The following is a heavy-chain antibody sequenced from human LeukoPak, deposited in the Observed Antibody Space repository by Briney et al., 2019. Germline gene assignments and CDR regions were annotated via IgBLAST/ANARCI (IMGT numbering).Heavy chain of an antibody. J-gene: IGHJ4*02. V-gene: IGHV4-39*01. Sequence: PSETLSLTCTVSGGSISSSSYYWGWIRQPPGKGLEWIGSIYYSGSTYYNPSLKSRVTISVDTSKNQFSLKLSSVTAADTAVYYCARYGDADYWGQGTLVTVSS. CDR2: IYYSGST. CDR3: ARYGDADY. D-gene: IGHD4-17*01. CDR1: GGSISSSSYY.